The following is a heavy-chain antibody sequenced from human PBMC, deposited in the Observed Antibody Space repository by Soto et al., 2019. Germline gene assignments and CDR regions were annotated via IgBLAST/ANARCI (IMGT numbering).Heavy chain of an antibody. V-gene: IGHV3-21*01. CDR1: GFTFSSYS. CDR3: GRVLLDGNYANAVDV. CDR2: ISSSSSYI. Sequence: GGSLRLSCAASGFTFSSYSMNWVRQAPGKGLEWVSSISSSSSYIYYADSVKGRFTISRDNAKNSLYPQMNSLRAEDTAVYYCGRVLLDGNYANAVDVRGQGNKVTVSS. D-gene: IGHD4-17*01. J-gene: IGHJ6*02.